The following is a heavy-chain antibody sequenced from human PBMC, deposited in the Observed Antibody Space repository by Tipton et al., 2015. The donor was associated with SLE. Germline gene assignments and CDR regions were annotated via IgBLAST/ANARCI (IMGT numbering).Heavy chain of an antibody. Sequence: SLRLSCAASGFTFSSYSMNWVRQAPGKGLEWVSSISSSSSYIYYADSVKGRFTISRDNAKNSLYLQMNSLRAEDTAVYYCARVSESSGWAYYFDYWGQGTLVTVSS. V-gene: IGHV3-21*01. CDR2: ISSSSSYI. CDR3: ARVSESSGWAYYFDY. J-gene: IGHJ4*02. D-gene: IGHD6-19*01. CDR1: GFTFSSYS.